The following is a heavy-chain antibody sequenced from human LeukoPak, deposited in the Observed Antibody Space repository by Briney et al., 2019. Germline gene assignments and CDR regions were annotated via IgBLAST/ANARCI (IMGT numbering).Heavy chain of an antibody. Sequence: PGGSLRLSCAASGFTFSSYAMSWVRQAPGKGLEWVSAISGSGGSTYYADSVKGRFTISRDNSKNTLYLQMSSLRAEDTAVYYCAYGALTTVTTVPFFQRWGQGTLVTVSS. CDR2: ISGSGGST. J-gene: IGHJ1*01. D-gene: IGHD4-17*01. CDR3: AYGALTTVTTVPFFQR. V-gene: IGHV3-23*01. CDR1: GFTFSSYA.